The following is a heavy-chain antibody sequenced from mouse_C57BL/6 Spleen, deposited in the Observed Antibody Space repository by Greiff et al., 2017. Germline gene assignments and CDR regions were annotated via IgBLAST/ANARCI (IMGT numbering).Heavy chain of an antibody. CDR2: IYPGNSDT. Sequence: VQLQQSGTVLARPGASVKMSCKTSGYTFTSYWMHWVKQRPGQGLEWIGAIYPGNSDTSYNQKFKGKAKLTAVTSASTAYMELSSLTNEDSAVYYCTRRGLGRGYFDVWGTGTTVTVSS. CDR3: TRRGLGRGYFDV. D-gene: IGHD4-1*01. CDR1: GYTFTSYW. J-gene: IGHJ1*03. V-gene: IGHV1-5*01.